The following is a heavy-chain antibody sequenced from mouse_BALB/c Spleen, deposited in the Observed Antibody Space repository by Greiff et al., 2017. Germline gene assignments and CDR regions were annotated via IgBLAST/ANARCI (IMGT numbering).Heavy chain of an antibody. CDR1: GFNIKDTY. D-gene: IGHD3-1*01. CDR2: IDPANGNT. V-gene: IGHV14-3*02. CDR3: ARQLGLRRYFDY. J-gene: IGHJ2*01. Sequence: EVQLQQSGAELVKPGASVKLSCTASGFNIKDTYMHWVKQRPEQGLEWIGRIDPANGNTKYDPKFQGKATITADTSSNTAYLQLSSLTSEDTAVYYCARQLGLRRYFDYWGQGTTLTVSS.